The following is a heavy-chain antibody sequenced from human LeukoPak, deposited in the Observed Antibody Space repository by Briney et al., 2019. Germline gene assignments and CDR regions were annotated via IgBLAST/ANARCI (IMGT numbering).Heavy chain of an antibody. CDR2: ISYDGSNK. D-gene: IGHD3-10*01. CDR3: ALHRYSTGWFGSFDY. Sequence: GGSLRLSCAASGFTFSSYAMHWVRQAPGKGLEWVAVISYDGSNKYYADSVKGRFTISRDNSKNTLDLQMNSLRAEDTAGYYCALHRYSTGWFGSFDYWGQGTLVTVSS. CDR1: GFTFSSYA. V-gene: IGHV3-30-3*01. J-gene: IGHJ4*02.